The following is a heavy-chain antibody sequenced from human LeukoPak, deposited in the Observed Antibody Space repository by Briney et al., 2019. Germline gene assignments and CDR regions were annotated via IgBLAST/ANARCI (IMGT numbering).Heavy chain of an antibody. V-gene: IGHV3-48*01. D-gene: IGHD3-22*01. CDR1: GFTFSSYG. CDR2: ISSSSTI. Sequence: GGSLRLSCAASGFTFSSYGMQWVRQAPGKGLEWVSYISSSSTIYYADSVKGRFTISRDNAKNSLYLQMNSLRAEDTAVYYCARGAYYYEDWGQGTLVTVSS. CDR3: ARGAYYYED. J-gene: IGHJ4*02.